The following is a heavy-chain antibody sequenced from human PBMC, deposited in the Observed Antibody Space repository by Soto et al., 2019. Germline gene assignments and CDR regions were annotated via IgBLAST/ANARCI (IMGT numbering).Heavy chain of an antibody. CDR1: GFTFGNYW. D-gene: IGHD3-22*01. V-gene: IGHV3-7*03. Sequence: DVQLMESGGGLVQPGGSLRLSCAASGFTFGNYWMTWVRQAPGNGLEWVANIRKDASVENYVDSVKGRFSVSRDNAKESLYLQMNSLRIEDTAVYYCARDAIYRDSSVYYDVFDVWGQGTMVTVSS. CDR2: IRKDASVE. J-gene: IGHJ3*01. CDR3: ARDAIYRDSSVYYDVFDV.